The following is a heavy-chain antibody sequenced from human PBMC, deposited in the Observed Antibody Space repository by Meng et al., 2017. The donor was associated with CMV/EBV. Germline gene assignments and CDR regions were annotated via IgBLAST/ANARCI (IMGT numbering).Heavy chain of an antibody. J-gene: IGHJ6*02. V-gene: IGHV1-69*10. D-gene: IGHD3-22*01. CDR2: IIPILGIA. CDR3: ARSAPSRSITMIVVVIDPLYYYYGMDV. Sequence: SVKVSCKASGGTFSSYAISWVRQAPGQGLEWMGGIIPILGIANYAQKFQGRVTLTADKSTSTAYMELSSLRSEDTAVYYCARSAPSRSITMIVVVIDPLYYYYGMDVWGQGTTVTVSS. CDR1: GGTFSSYA.